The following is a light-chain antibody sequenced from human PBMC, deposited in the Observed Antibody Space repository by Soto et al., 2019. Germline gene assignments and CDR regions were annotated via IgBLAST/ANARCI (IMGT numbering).Light chain of an antibody. CDR2: LAS. J-gene: IGKJ1*01. CDR3: MQTLQTPT. V-gene: IGKV2-28*01. Sequence: EIVMTQSPLSLPVTPGEPASISCRSSQHLQHNNGYNYLDWYLQKPGQSPQLLISLASNRASGGPDRFSGSGSGTDFTLKISRVEAEDVGRYYCMQTLQTPTFGQGTKVDIK. CDR1: QHLQHNNGYNY.